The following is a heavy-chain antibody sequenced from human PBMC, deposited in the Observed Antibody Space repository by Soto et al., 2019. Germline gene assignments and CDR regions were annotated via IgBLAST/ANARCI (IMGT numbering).Heavy chain of an antibody. Sequence: GESLKISCKGSGYSFTSYWISWVCQMPGKGLEWMGRIDPSDSYTNYSPSFQGHVTISADKSISTAYLQWSSLKASDTAMYYCASQSDYYDSSGYSRHAFDIWGQGTMVTVSS. CDR2: IDPSDSYT. V-gene: IGHV5-10-1*01. J-gene: IGHJ3*02. D-gene: IGHD3-22*01. CDR3: ASQSDYYDSSGYSRHAFDI. CDR1: GYSFTSYW.